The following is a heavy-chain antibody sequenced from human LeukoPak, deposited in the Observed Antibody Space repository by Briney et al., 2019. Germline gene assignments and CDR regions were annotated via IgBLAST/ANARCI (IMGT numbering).Heavy chain of an antibody. Sequence: GGSLRLSCAASGFTFSVYSMNWVRQAPGKGLEWVSSISSSSSYIYYADSVKGRFTISRDNAKNSLYLQMNSLRAEDTAVYYSALPRDRWQTVPPDYWGQGTLVTVPS. CDR1: GFTFSVYS. CDR2: ISSSSSYI. J-gene: IGHJ4*02. V-gene: IGHV3-21*01. D-gene: IGHD4-23*01. CDR3: ALPRDRWQTVPPDY.